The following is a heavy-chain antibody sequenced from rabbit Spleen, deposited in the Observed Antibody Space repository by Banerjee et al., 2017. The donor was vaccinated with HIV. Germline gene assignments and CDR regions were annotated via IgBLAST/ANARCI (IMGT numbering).Heavy chain of an antibody. CDR1: GFDFSSYG. J-gene: IGHJ4*01. CDR3: ARASGATETYNNGYFDL. CDR2: IDPVFGNT. D-gene: IGHD1-1*01. Sequence: EQLVESGGGLVQPGGSLKLSCKASGFDFSSYGVSWVRQAPGKGPEWIAYIDPVFGNTYYASWVNGRFTISSHNAQNTLYLQLNSLTAADTATYFCARASGATETYNNGYFDLWGQGTLVTVS. V-gene: IGHV1S47*01.